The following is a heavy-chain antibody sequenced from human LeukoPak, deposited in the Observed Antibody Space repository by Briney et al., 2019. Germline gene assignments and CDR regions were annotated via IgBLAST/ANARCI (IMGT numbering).Heavy chain of an antibody. Sequence: PSETLSLTCTVSGGSISSSNYYWGWIRQPPGKGLEWIGNFYCSGSTYYNPSLKSRVTISVDTSKNQFSLKLSSVTAADTAVYYCARSRGYCSGGSCTQPVSLVDWGQGTLVTVSS. CDR3: ARSRGYCSGGSCTQPVSLVD. J-gene: IGHJ4*02. CDR1: GGSISSSNYY. D-gene: IGHD2-15*01. V-gene: IGHV4-39*01. CDR2: FYCSGST.